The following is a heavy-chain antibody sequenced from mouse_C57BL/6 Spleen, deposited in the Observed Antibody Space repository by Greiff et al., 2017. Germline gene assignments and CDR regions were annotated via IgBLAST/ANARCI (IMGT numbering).Heavy chain of an antibody. CDR2: IDPSDSYT. CDR1: GYTFTSYW. J-gene: IGHJ3*01. Sequence: QVHVKQPGAELVRPGTSVKLSCKASGYTFTSYWMHWVKQRPGQGLEWIGVIDPSDSYTNYNQKFKGEATLTVDTASSTAYMQLSSLTSEASAVSSVEFDDYDSSRAWFAYWGQGTLVTVSA. CDR3: EFDDYDSSRAWFAY. V-gene: IGHV1-59*01. D-gene: IGHD1-1*01.